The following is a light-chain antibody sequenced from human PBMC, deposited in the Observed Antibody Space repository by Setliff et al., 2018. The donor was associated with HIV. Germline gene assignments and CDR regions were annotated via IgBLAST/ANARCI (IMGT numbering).Light chain of an antibody. J-gene: IGLJ1*01. Sequence: ALTQPASVSGSPGQSITISYTGTRTDIGDYDFVSWYQQHPGKAPKLIIFDVSDRPLGVSSRFSGAKSGNTASLTISGLQADDEADYYCSSFRTSRKFVFGTGTKVTVL. CDR1: RTDIGDYDF. CDR3: SSFRTSRKFV. V-gene: IGLV2-14*01. CDR2: DVS.